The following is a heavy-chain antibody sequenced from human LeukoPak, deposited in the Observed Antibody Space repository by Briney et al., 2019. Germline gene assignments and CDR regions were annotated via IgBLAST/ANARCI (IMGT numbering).Heavy chain of an antibody. CDR3: ARQPTMVRGVIGY. J-gene: IGHJ4*02. CDR1: GGSISSSSYY. D-gene: IGHD3-10*01. V-gene: IGHV4-39*07. CDR2: IYYSGST. Sequence: SETLSLTCTVSGGSISSSSYYWGWIRQPPGKGLEWIGSIYYSGSTYYNPSLKRRVTISVDTSKNQFSLKLSSVTAADTAVYYCARQPTMVRGVIGYWGQGTLVTVSS.